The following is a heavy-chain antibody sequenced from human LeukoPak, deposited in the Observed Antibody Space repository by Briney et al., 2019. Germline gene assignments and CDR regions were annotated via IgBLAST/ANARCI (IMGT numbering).Heavy chain of an antibody. D-gene: IGHD1-26*01. V-gene: IGHV4-59*01. CDR2: IYYGGST. Sequence: SETLSLTCTVSGGSISSYYWSWIRQPPGKGLEWIGYIYYGGSTNYNPSLKSRVTISVDTSKNQFSLKLSSVTAADTAVYYCARAISGSYSRAFDIWGQGTMVTVSS. CDR1: GGSISSYY. CDR3: ARAISGSYSRAFDI. J-gene: IGHJ3*02.